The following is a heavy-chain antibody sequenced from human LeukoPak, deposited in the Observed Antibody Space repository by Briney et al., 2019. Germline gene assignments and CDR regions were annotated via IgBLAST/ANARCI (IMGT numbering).Heavy chain of an antibody. J-gene: IGHJ4*02. Sequence: GASVKVSCKASGYTFTSYDINWVRQATGQGLEWMGWMNPNSGNTGYAQKFQGRVTMTRDTSTSTVYMELSSLRSEDTAVYYCAREVAVEEGYYFDYWGQGTLVTVSS. CDR3: AREVAVEEGYYFDY. V-gene: IGHV1-8*01. D-gene: IGHD6-19*01. CDR2: MNPNSGNT. CDR1: GYTFTSYD.